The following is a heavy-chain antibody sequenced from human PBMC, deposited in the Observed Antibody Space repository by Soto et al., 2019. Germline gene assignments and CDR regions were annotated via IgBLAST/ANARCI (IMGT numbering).Heavy chain of an antibody. V-gene: IGHV3-74*01. Sequence: GGSLRLSCAASGFTFSSYWMHWVRQVPRKGLVWVSSIDGDGSSTTYADSVKGRFTVSRHNTKNTLYLQMNSLRAEDTAVYYCARGEWLQLPGDAFDIWGQGTMVTVS. CDR3: ARGEWLQLPGDAFDI. J-gene: IGHJ3*02. D-gene: IGHD5-12*01. CDR2: IDGDGSST. CDR1: GFTFSSYW.